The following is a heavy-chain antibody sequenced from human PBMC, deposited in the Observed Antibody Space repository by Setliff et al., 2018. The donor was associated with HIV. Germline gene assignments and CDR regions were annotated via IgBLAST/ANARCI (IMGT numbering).Heavy chain of an antibody. CDR2: VSQSGST. CDR1: GVSINRTDHY. J-gene: IGHJ5*02. V-gene: IGHV4-39*01. Sequence: PSETLSLTCSVSGVSINRTDHYRGWIRQSPWKRLEWIGSVSQSGSTYYNPSLKSRITISVDRSKNLFSLKLISVTAADQGVYYCARVPVAGANWFDPWGRGTLVTVSS. D-gene: IGHD2-21*01. CDR3: ARVPVAGANWFDP.